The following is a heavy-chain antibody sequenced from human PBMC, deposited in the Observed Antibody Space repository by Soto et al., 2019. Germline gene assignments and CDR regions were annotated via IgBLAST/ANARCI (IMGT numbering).Heavy chain of an antibody. D-gene: IGHD6-13*01. CDR2: TNHSGST. CDR3: ARATADVYSSSWYGQFDY. Sequence: SETLSLTCAVYGGSFSGYYWSWIRQPPGKGLEWIGETNHSGSTNYNPSLKSRVTIPVDTSKNQFSLKLSSVTAADTAVYYCARATADVYSSSWYGQFDYWGQGTLVTVSS. CDR1: GGSFSGYY. V-gene: IGHV4-34*01. J-gene: IGHJ4*02.